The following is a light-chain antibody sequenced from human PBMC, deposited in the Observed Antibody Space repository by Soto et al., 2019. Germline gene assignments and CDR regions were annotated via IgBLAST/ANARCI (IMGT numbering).Light chain of an antibody. CDR2: DAS. CDR3: QQYNSYSPWT. V-gene: IGKV1-5*01. Sequence: DIRMTQSPSTLSASVGDRVTITCRASQSVSSWLAWYQQKPGKVPKLLIYDASSLESGVPSRFSGSGSGTEFTLTISSLQPDDFATYYCQQYNSYSPWTFGQGTTVEIK. J-gene: IGKJ1*01. CDR1: QSVSSW.